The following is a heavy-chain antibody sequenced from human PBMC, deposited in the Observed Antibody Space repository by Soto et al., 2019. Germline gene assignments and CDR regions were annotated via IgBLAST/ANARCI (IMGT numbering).Heavy chain of an antibody. D-gene: IGHD6-19*01. CDR1: GFTFSSFA. CDR3: AREGFSSGKAGGFDI. V-gene: IGHV3-23*01. J-gene: IGHJ3*02. Sequence: PGGSLRLSCAASGFTFSSFAMSWVRQAPGKGLEWVSGINSRAGTTYYADSVKGRFTISRDNSKNTVHLQMNSLGVDDTALYLCAREGFSSGKAGGFDIWGQGTMVTVSS. CDR2: INSRAGTT.